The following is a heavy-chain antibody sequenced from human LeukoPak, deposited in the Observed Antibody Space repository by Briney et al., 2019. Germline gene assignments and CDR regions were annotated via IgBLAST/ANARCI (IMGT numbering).Heavy chain of an antibody. J-gene: IGHJ4*02. D-gene: IGHD3-16*01. CDR1: GGSISSSSYY. CDR3: ARGQTLFGY. V-gene: IGHV4-39*07. Sequence: SETLSLTCTVSGGSISSSSYYWGWIRQPPGKGLEWIGSIYDGSTYYNPSLKSRVTISVDKSKNQFSLKLSSVTAADTAVYYCARGQTLFGYWGQGTLVTVSS. CDR2: IYDGST.